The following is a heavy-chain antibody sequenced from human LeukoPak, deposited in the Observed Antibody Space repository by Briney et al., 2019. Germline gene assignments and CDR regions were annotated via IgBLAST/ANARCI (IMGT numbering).Heavy chain of an antibody. CDR1: GFTFSSYA. D-gene: IGHD2/OR15-2a*01. Sequence: GGSLRLSYAASGFTFSSYAMHWVRQAPGKGLEWVGRIKSKTDGGTTDYAAPVKGRFTISTDDSKNTLYLQMNSLKTEDTAVYYCTTVAYNSLFFRGQGTLVTVSS. J-gene: IGHJ4*02. V-gene: IGHV3-15*01. CDR3: TTVAYNSLFF. CDR2: IKSKTDGGTT.